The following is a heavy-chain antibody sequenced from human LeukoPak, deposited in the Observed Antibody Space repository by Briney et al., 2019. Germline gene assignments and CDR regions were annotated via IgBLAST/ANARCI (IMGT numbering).Heavy chain of an antibody. CDR2: IIPILGIA. CDR1: GGTFSSYA. Sequence: ASVKVSCKASGGTFSSYAISWVRQAPGQGLEWMGRIIPILGIANYAQKFQGRVTITADKSTSTAYIELSSLRSEDTAVYYCARARISGRYYYYGMDVWGQGTTVTVSS. J-gene: IGHJ6*02. CDR3: ARARISGRYYYYGMDV. D-gene: IGHD3-10*01. V-gene: IGHV1-69*04.